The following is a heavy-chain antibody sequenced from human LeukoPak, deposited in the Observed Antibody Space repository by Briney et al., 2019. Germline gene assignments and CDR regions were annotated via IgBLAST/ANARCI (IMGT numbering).Heavy chain of an antibody. CDR2: IIPIFGTA. D-gene: IGHD2-15*01. CDR1: GGTFSSYA. CDR3: ARDLVVVVAGYYYYYMDV. J-gene: IGHJ6*03. Sequence: GASVKVSCKASGGTFSSYAISWVRQAPGQGLEWMGRIIPIFGTANYAQKFQGRVTITTDESTSTAYMELSSLRSKDTAVYYCARDLVVVVAGYYYYYMDVWGKGTTVTVSS. V-gene: IGHV1-69*05.